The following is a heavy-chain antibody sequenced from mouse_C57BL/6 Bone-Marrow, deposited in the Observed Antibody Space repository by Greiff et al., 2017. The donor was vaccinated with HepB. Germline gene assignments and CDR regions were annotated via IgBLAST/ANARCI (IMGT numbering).Heavy chain of an antibody. CDR1: GFNIQNTY. J-gene: IGHJ2*01. V-gene: IGHV14-3*01. CDR3: ARRTTVGYFDY. Sequence: VQLQQSVAELVRPGASVKLSCTASGFNIQNTYIHWVKQRPEQGLEWIGRIDTANGNTKYAPKVQGKATITASTSSNTAYLQLSSLTSEDTAIYYCARRTTVGYFDYWGQGTTLTVSS. CDR2: IDTANGNT. D-gene: IGHD1-1*01.